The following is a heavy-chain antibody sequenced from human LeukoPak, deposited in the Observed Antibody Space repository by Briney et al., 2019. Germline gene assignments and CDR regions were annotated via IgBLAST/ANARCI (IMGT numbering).Heavy chain of an antibody. Sequence: GGSLRLSFAASGFTFSSHAMSWVRQAPGKGLEWVSAISGSGGSTYYADSVKSRFTISRDNSKNTLYLQMNSLRAEDTAVYYCAKDYDYSWNYWGQGTLVTVSS. J-gene: IGHJ4*02. CDR1: GFTFSSHA. CDR2: ISGSGGST. V-gene: IGHV3-23*01. D-gene: IGHD4-11*01. CDR3: AKDYDYSWNY.